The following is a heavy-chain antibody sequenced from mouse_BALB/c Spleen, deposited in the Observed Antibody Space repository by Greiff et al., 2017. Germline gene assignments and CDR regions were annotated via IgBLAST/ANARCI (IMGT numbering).Heavy chain of an antibody. V-gene: IGHV14-3*02. Sequence: EVKLMESGAELVKPGASVKLSCTASGFNIKDTYMHWVKQRPEQGLEWIGRIDPANGNTKYDPKFQGKATITADTSSNTAYLQLSSLTSEDTAVYYCARVGYYDAMDYWGQGTSVTVSS. J-gene: IGHJ4*01. CDR1: GFNIKDTY. CDR3: ARVGYYDAMDY. D-gene: IGHD4-1*01. CDR2: IDPANGNT.